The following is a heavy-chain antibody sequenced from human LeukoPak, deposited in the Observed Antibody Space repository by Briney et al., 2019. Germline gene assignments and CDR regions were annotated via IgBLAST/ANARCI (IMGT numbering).Heavy chain of an antibody. Sequence: ASVKVSCKASGYTFTGYYLHWVRQAPGQGLEWMGWINPNSGGTDYAQKFQGRVTTTRDTSISTVYMELSRLRSDDTAVYYCAREGYCTGGTYFDNWGQGTLVTVSS. CDR3: AREGYCTGGTYFDN. CDR2: INPNSGGT. D-gene: IGHD2-8*02. CDR1: GYTFTGYY. V-gene: IGHV1-2*02. J-gene: IGHJ4*02.